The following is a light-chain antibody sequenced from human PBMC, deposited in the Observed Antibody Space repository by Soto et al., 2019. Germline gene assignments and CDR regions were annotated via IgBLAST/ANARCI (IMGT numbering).Light chain of an antibody. V-gene: IGKV1-39*01. CDR3: QQSYTTPRT. CDR1: QTINNR. CDR2: AAS. J-gene: IGKJ1*01. Sequence: DIEMTQSPSSLSASVGDRVTITCRASQTINNRLNWYQQKPGKAPSLLIYAASSLQSGVPSRFSGSGSGPDFTLTISSLQPEDFATYYCQQSYTTPRTFGQGTKVEVK.